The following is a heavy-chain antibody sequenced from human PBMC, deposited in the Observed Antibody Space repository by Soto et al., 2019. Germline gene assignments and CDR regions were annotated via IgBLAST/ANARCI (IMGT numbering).Heavy chain of an antibody. V-gene: IGHV4-39*01. Sequence: SETLYLTCTVSGGSISSSSYYWGWLRQPPGKGLEWIGNVYYGGSTYYNPSLKSRVTISVETSKSQFSLKLSSVTAADTAVYYCAGGDYYHSSGYYFYYYTMDVWGQGTTVTVSS. CDR2: VYYGGST. D-gene: IGHD3-22*01. J-gene: IGHJ6*02. CDR1: GGSISSSSYY. CDR3: AGGDYYHSSGYYFYYYTMDV.